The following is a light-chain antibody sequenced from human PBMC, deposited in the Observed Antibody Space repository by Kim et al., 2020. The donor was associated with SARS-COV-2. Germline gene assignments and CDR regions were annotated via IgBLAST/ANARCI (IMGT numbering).Light chain of an antibody. CDR3: QQYGSSPGT. CDR1: QSVDSSY. Sequence: ENVLTQSPGSLSLSPGERVTLSCRASQSVDSSYIAWYQQKPGQAPRLLIYGASSRATGIPDRFSGRGSGTDFTLTIRRLEPEDFAVYYCQQYGSSPGTFGQGTKVEI. CDR2: GAS. V-gene: IGKV3-20*01. J-gene: IGKJ1*01.